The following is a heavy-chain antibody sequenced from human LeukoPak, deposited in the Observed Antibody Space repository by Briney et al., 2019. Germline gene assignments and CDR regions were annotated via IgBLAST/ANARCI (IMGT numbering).Heavy chain of an antibody. D-gene: IGHD2-2*01. CDR3: ARGVVPAAIKLQAFDI. CDR1: GRTFNSYA. V-gene: IGHV1-69*13. CDR2: IIPIFGTA. Sequence: GASVTVSCKASGRTFNSYAISWAPHAPRQRLDRMAGIIPIFGTANYARKFQRRVTITADESTSTAYMELSSLRSEDTAVYYCARGVVPAAIKLQAFDIWGQGTMVTVSS. J-gene: IGHJ3*02.